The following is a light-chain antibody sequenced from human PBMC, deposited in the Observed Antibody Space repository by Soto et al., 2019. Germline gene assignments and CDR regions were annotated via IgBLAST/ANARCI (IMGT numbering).Light chain of an antibody. J-gene: IGKJ4*01. Sequence: EIVVTQSPATLSVSPWERSTLSCRASQSINSDLAWYLQKPGQAPRLLMYGASTRATGIPARFSGSGSVTEFTLTISSLQPEDFAVYYCQQYNDWLALSFGGGTKVDI. CDR2: GAS. CDR3: QQYNDWLALS. V-gene: IGKV3-15*01. CDR1: QSINSD.